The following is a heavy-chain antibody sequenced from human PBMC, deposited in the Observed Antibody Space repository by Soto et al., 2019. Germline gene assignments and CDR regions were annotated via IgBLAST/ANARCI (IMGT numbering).Heavy chain of an antibody. J-gene: IGHJ4*02. Sequence: GGSRRLSCAASGLTFSGSAMHWVRQASGKGLEWVGRIRSKANSYATEYGASVKGRFTISRDDSKNTAYLQMNSLKTEDTAVYYCTRHADLGYCSSSSCYDFDYWGEGTLVTVYS. V-gene: IGHV3-73*01. CDR2: IRSKANSYAT. CDR1: GLTFSGSA. CDR3: TRHADLGYCSSSSCYDFDY. D-gene: IGHD2-2*01.